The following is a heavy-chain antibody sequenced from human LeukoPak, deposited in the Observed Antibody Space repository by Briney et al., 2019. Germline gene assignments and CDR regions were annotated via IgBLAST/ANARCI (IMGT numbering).Heavy chain of an antibody. CDR2: IGGGGSST. V-gene: IGHV3-23*01. Sequence: KPGGFLRLSCAASGFTFGTYAMSWVRQAPGKGLEWVSAIGGGGSSTYYADSVKGRFATSRDNSKSMLFLQMNSLRAEDAAVYYCVKGDGNWGHYYMDVWGKGTTVTVSS. J-gene: IGHJ6*03. CDR1: GFTFGTYA. CDR3: VKGDGNWGHYYMDV. D-gene: IGHD7-27*01.